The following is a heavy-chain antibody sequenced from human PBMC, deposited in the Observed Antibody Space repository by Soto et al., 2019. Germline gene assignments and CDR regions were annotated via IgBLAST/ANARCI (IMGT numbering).Heavy chain of an antibody. CDR2: ILGGATT. D-gene: IGHD4-17*01. J-gene: IGHJ4*01. CDR1: GFTVIVNH. V-gene: IGHV3-53*01. CDR3: MDYGGYSV. Sequence: EVQLVESGGGLIQPGGALRFSWAASGFTVIVNHMSWVPQAPGKGLEWVSVILGGATTDDADAVKGRYTIARDNSKNTVFLQMNSLRGEDTAVYYCMDYGGYSVWGHRNLVTVSS.